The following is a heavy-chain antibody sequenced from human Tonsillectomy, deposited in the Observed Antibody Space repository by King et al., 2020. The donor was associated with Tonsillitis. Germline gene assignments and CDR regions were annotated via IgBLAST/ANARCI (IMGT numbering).Heavy chain of an antibody. J-gene: IGHJ4*02. CDR2: IYYSGST. CDR3: ARASVEDFWSGYRTQYFDY. V-gene: IGHV4-61*01. CDR1: GGSVSSGSYY. Sequence: VQLQESGPGLVKPSETLSLTCTVSGGSVSSGSYYWSWIRQPPGKGLEWIGYIYYSGSTNYNPSLKSRVTISVDTSKNQFSLKLSSVTAADTAVYYCARASVEDFWSGYRTQYFDYWGQGTLVTVSS. D-gene: IGHD3-3*01.